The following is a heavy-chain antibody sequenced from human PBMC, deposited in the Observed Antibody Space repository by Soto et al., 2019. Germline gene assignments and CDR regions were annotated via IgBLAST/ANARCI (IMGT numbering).Heavy chain of an antibody. CDR2: IYYSGST. D-gene: IGHD2-2*01. Sequence: PSETLSLTCTVSGGSISSYYWSWIRQPPGKGLEWIGYIYYSGSTNYNPSLKSRVTISVDTSKNQFSLKLSSVTAADTAVYYCARHSFIPAAIFGFDPWGQGTLVTVSS. CDR3: ARHSFIPAAIFGFDP. J-gene: IGHJ5*02. CDR1: GGSISSYY. V-gene: IGHV4-59*08.